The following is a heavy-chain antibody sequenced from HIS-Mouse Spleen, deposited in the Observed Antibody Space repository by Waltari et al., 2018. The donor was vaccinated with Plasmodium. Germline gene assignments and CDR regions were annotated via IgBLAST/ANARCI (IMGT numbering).Heavy chain of an antibody. CDR2: IKQDGSEK. J-gene: IGHJ2*01. CDR3: ASSWYWYFDL. Sequence: EVQLVESGGGLVQPGGSLSLSGAAPGSTFSSYWMSWVGRAPGKGLEWVANIKQDGSEKYYVDSVKGRFTISRDNAKNSLYLQMNSLRAEDTAVYYCASSWYWYFDLWGRGTLVTVSS. V-gene: IGHV3-7*01. CDR1: GSTFSSYW. D-gene: IGHD6-13*01.